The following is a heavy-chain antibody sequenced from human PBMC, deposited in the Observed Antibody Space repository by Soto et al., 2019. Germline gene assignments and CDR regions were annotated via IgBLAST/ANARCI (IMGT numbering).Heavy chain of an antibody. J-gene: IGHJ4*02. CDR3: AREVPPHHYFDY. CDR2: ISYDGSNK. Sequence: PGGSLRLSCAASGFTFSSYGMHWVRQAPGKGLEWVAVISYDGSNKYYADSVKGRFTISRDNSKNTLYLQMNSLRAEDTAVYYCAREVPPHHYFDYWGQGALVTVSS. V-gene: IGHV3-30*03. CDR1: GFTFSSYG.